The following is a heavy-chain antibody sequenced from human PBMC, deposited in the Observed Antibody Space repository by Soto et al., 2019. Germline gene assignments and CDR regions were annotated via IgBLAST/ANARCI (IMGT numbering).Heavy chain of an antibody. CDR1: GFTFSSYW. CDR2: IKQDGSEK. Sequence: GGSLRLSCAASGFTFSSYWMSWVRQAPGKGLEWVANIKQDGSEKYYVDSVKGRFTISRDNAKNSLYLQMNSLRAEDTAVYYCARDRGLWFGGSFDYWGQGTLVTVSS. J-gene: IGHJ4*02. CDR3: ARDRGLWFGGSFDY. V-gene: IGHV3-7*05. D-gene: IGHD3-10*01.